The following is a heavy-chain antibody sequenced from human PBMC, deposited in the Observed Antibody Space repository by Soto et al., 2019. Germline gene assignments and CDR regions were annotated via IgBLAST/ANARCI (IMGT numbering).Heavy chain of an antibody. D-gene: IGHD6-13*01. CDR1: GGSFGGYY. CDR2: VNHSGSA. J-gene: IGHJ6*02. Sequence: SETLSLTCAVYGGSFGGYYRRWISRPAGRGLEWMVGVNHSGSADYNASLKSRVTISVDTSKNQFSLKLSSVTAADTAVYYWARVWYSSSWYSYYYYGMDVWGQGTTVT. CDR3: ARVWYSSSWYSYYYYGMDV. V-gene: IGHV4-34*01.